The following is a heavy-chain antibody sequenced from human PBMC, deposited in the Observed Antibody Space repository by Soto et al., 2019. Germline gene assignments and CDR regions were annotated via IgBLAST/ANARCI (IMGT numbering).Heavy chain of an antibody. CDR3: VREPWGFSGTWYDY. D-gene: IGHD6-13*01. Sequence: GSLRLSCAASQFSFSSYWMHWVRQCPGKGPAWVSRINHDGSKTEYADSVKGRFTISRDNTNNTLYLQMNSLRVEDTAMYYCVREPWGFSGTWYDYWGQGTLVTVSS. CDR1: QFSFSSYW. J-gene: IGHJ4*02. CDR2: INHDGSKT. V-gene: IGHV3-74*01.